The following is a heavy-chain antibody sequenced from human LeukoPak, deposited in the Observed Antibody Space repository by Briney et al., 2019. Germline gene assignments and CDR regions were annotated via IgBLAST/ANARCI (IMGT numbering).Heavy chain of an antibody. CDR3: AKDRRHTAPDAFDI. D-gene: IGHD5-18*01. Sequence: GGSLRLSCAASGFTFSSYGMRWVRQAPGKGLEWVAVISYDGSNKYYADSVKGRFTISRDNSKNTLYLKMNSLRAEDTAVYYCAKDRRHTAPDAFDIWGQGTMVTVSS. CDR1: GFTFSSYG. CDR2: ISYDGSNK. V-gene: IGHV3-30*18. J-gene: IGHJ3*02.